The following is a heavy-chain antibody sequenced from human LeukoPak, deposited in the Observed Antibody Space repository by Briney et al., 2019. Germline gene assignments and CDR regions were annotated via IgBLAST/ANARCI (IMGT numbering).Heavy chain of an antibody. CDR3: ANPLSKYLYSSSWYYFDY. CDR2: ISGSGGST. D-gene: IGHD6-13*01. V-gene: IGHV3-23*01. CDR1: GFTFSSYA. Sequence: GGSLRLSCAASGFTFSSYAMSWVRQAPGKGLEWVSAISGSGGSTYYADSVKGRFTISRDNSKNTLYLQMNSLRAEDTAVYYCANPLSKYLYSSSWYYFDYWGQGTLVTVSS. J-gene: IGHJ4*02.